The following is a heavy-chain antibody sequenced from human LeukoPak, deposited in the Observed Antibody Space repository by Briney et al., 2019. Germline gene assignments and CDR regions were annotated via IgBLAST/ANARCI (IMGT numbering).Heavy chain of an antibody. D-gene: IGHD2-21*02. CDR1: GYTFTNYH. J-gene: IGHJ2*01. CDR2: LNPSDGTT. Sequence: ASVKVSCEASGYTFTNYHIHWVRQAPGQGLEWMAILNPSDGTTTYAQKFQGRVTMTRDTSTSVVYMELRSLTSEDTAIYYCAREVSRGDKGLLYFDLWGRGTLVTVSS. V-gene: IGHV1-46*01. CDR3: AREVSRGDKGLLYFDL.